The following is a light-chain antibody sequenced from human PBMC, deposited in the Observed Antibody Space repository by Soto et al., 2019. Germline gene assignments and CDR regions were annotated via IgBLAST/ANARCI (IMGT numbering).Light chain of an antibody. Sequence: AIRMTQSPSSVSASTGDRVTITCRASQGISSYLAWYQQKPGKAPKLLIYAASTLQIGVPARFSGSGSGTDFTLTISCLQSEDFATYYCQQCYSYPPTFGQGTKVDI. CDR3: QQCYSYPPT. J-gene: IGKJ1*01. CDR1: QGISSY. CDR2: AAS. V-gene: IGKV1-8*01.